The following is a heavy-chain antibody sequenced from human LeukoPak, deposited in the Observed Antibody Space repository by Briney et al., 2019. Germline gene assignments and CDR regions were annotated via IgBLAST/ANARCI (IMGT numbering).Heavy chain of an antibody. CDR2: IYSGGRT. CDR1: GLTVSSND. CDR3: AKTLQIGDFDY. D-gene: IGHD3-16*01. V-gene: IGHV3-53*01. Sequence: HPGGSLRLSCAASGLTVSSNDMSWVRQAPGKGLEWVSVIYSGGRTFYADSVKGRFTISRDNSKNTLYLQMNSLRAEDTAVYYCAKTLQIGDFDYWGQGTLVTVSS. J-gene: IGHJ4*02.